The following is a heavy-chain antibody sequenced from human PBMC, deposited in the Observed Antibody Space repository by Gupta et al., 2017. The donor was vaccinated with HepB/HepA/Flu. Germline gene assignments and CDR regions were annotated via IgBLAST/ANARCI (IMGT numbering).Heavy chain of an antibody. CDR2: INSDGSRI. V-gene: IGHV3-74*01. Sequence: EALVEESGGGVVQAGGSLRLAWVASEFTFSNYGMYWFRQAPGKGLVGVSRINSDGSRIDYADAVKGRFTISRDNAKKTLYLQMNRLRAEDTAVYYCGRDAVGERDDGGKGVMVTVSS. CDR3: GRDAVGERDD. J-gene: IGHJ4*02. CDR1: EFTFSNYG. D-gene: IGHD4-17*01.